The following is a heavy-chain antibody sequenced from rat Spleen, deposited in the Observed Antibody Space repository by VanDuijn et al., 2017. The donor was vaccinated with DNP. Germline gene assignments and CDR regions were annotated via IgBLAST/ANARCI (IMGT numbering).Heavy chain of an antibody. V-gene: IGHV5-31*01. D-gene: IGHD1-1*01. J-gene: IGHJ4*01. CDR2: ITTSGGSA. CDR1: GFTFNYYW. CDR3: ARDPAWCAMDA. Sequence: EVQLVESGGGIVQPGRSLKLSCVASGFTFNYYWMAWIRRVPGKGLEWVASITTSGGSAYYLDSVKDRFTISRDNTKTTLYLQMNSLRSEDTATYYCARDPAWCAMDAWGQGTSVTVSS.